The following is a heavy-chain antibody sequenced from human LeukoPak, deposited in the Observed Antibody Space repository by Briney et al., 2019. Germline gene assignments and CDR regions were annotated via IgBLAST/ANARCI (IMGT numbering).Heavy chain of an antibody. D-gene: IGHD3-10*01. Sequence: GGSLRLSCAASGFTFSSYSMTWVRQAPGKGLEWVSSISSSSSYIYYADSVKGRFTISRDNAKNSLYLQMNSLRAEDTAVYYYAKTQGIWFGRGDAFDIWGQGTMVTVSS. CDR3: AKTQGIWFGRGDAFDI. J-gene: IGHJ3*02. CDR1: GFTFSSYS. V-gene: IGHV3-21*04. CDR2: ISSSSSYI.